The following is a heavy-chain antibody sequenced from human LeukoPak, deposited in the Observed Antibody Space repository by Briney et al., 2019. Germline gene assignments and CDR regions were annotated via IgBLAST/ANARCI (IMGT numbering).Heavy chain of an antibody. V-gene: IGHV4-38-2*02. CDR3: ASHRVHPNWFDP. J-gene: IGHJ5*02. CDR2: IYHSGST. D-gene: IGHD3-10*01. CDR1: GYSISSGYY. Sequence: SETLSLTCTVSGYSISSGYYWGWIRQPPGKGLEWIGSIYHSGSTYYNPSLKSRVTISVDTSKNQFSLKLSSVTAADTAVYYCASHRVHPNWFDPWGQGTLVTVSS.